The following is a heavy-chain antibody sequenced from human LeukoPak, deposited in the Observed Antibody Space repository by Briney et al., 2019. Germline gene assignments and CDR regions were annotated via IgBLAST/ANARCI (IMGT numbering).Heavy chain of an antibody. CDR3: ARDAEDIVLMVYATLFDY. D-gene: IGHD2-8*01. CDR2: INPNSGGT. J-gene: IGHJ4*02. CDR1: GYTFTGYC. V-gene: IGHV1-2*02. Sequence: ASVKVSCKASGYTFTGYCMHWVRQAPGQGLEWMGWINPNSGGTNYAQKFQGRVTMTRDTSISTAYMELSRLRSDDTAVYYCARDAEDIVLMVYATLFDYWGQGTLVTVSS.